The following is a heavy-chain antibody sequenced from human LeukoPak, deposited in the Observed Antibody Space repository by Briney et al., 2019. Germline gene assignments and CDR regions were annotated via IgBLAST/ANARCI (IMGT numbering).Heavy chain of an antibody. CDR1: GFTFSSYS. Sequence: PGGSLRLSCAASGFTFSSYSMNWVRQAPGKGLEWVSSISSSGSYIYYADSVKGRFTISRDNSKNTLYLQMNSLRAEDTAVYYCARSRFGAVAAAVYYFDYWGQGTLVTVSS. D-gene: IGHD6-19*01. J-gene: IGHJ4*02. V-gene: IGHV3-21*01. CDR2: ISSSGSYI. CDR3: ARSRFGAVAAAVYYFDY.